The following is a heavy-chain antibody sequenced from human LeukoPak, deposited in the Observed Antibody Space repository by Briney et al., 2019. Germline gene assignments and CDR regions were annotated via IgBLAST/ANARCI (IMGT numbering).Heavy chain of an antibody. J-gene: IGHJ3*02. Sequence: SETLSLTCTVSGGSISSYYWSWIRQPPGKGLEWIGYIYYSGSTNYNPSLKSRVTISVDTSKNQFSLKLSSVTAADTAVYYCAREDCSGGSCYTKYTNHAFDIWGQGTMVTVSS. CDR3: AREDCSGGSCYTKYTNHAFDI. D-gene: IGHD2-15*01. V-gene: IGHV4-59*01. CDR2: IYYSGST. CDR1: GGSISSYY.